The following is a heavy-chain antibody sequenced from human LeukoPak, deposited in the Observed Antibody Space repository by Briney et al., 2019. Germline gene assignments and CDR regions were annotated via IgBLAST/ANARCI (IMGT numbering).Heavy chain of an antibody. V-gene: IGHV3-23*01. J-gene: IGHJ4*02. CDR3: AKGRGILTGYYGS. D-gene: IGHD3-9*01. CDR2: ISGSGGST. CDR1: GFTFSSYA. Sequence: PGGSLRLSCAASGFTFSSYAMSWVRQAPGKGLEWVSAISGSGGSTYYADSVKGRFTISRDNAKNSLYLQMNSLSAEATALYYCAKGRGILTGYYGSWGQGTLVTVSS.